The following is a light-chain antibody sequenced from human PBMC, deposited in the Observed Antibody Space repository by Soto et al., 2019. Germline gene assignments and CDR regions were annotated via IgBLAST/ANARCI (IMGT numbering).Light chain of an antibody. V-gene: IGKV1-5*03. CDR3: KQYNSYPWT. CDR2: KAS. Sequence: DIQMTQSPSTLSASVGDRVTITCRASQSISSWLAWYQQKPGKAPKFLIYKASNLESGVPSRFSGSGSGTEFTLTISSLQSDDFATYYCKQYNSYPWTLGQGTKVDIK. J-gene: IGKJ1*01. CDR1: QSISSW.